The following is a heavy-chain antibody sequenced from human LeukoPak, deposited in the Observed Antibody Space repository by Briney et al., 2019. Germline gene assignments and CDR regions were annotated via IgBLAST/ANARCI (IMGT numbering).Heavy chain of an antibody. CDR2: INTNTGNP. J-gene: IGHJ5*02. D-gene: IGHD3-22*01. CDR3: ARDRPYYYDSSGGLPWFDP. V-gene: IGHV7-4-1*02. CDR1: GYTFTSYA. Sequence: ASVKVSCKASGYTFTSYAMNWVRQAPGQGLEWMGWINTNTGNPTYAQGFTGRFVFSLDTSVSTAYLQISSLKAEDTAVYYCARDRPYYYDSSGGLPWFDPWGQGTLVTVSS.